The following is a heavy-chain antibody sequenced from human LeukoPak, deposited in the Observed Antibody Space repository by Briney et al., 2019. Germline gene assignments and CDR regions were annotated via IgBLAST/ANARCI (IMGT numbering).Heavy chain of an antibody. D-gene: IGHD2/OR15-2a*01. CDR1: GFTFSSYG. J-gene: IGHJ6*03. CDR2: IRYDGSNK. V-gene: IGHV3-30*02. CDR3: AKTTYAYYYYMDV. Sequence: TGGSLRLSCAASGFTFSSYGMHWVRQAPGKGLEWVAFIRYDGSNKYYADSVKGRFTVSRDNSKNTLYLQMNSLRAEDTAVYYCAKTTYAYYYYMDVWGKGTTVTVSS.